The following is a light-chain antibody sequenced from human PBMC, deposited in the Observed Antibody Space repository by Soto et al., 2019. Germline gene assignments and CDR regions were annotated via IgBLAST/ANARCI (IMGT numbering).Light chain of an antibody. J-gene: IGKJ4*01. V-gene: IGKV1-17*01. CDR2: AAS. CDR1: QGIRNE. CDR3: LQHNSYPHT. Sequence: DIQMTQSPSSLSASVGDRVTITCRASQGIRNELGWYQQKPGKAPKRLIYAASSLQSGVPSRFSGSGYGTEFTLTISSLQPEDFATYYRLQHNSYPHTFGGGTKVDIK.